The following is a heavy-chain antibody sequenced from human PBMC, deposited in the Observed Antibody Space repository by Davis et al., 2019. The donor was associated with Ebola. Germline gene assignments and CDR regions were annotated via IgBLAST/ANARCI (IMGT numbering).Heavy chain of an antibody. Sequence: SQTLSLTCAVYGGSFSGYYWSWIRQPPGKGLEWIGEINHSGSTNYNPSLKSRVTISVDTSKNQFSLKLSSVTAADTAVYYCAASYGMDVWGQGTTVTVSS. V-gene: IGHV4-34*01. CDR2: INHSGST. CDR1: GGSFSGYY. CDR3: AASYGMDV. J-gene: IGHJ6*02.